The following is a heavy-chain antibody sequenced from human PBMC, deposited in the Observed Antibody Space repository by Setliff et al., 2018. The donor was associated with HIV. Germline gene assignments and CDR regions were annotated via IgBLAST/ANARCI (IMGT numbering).Heavy chain of an antibody. CDR3: ARGPLLGDAYDL. CDR1: GFNFGEYA. V-gene: IGHV3-49*04. Sequence: GGSLRLSCAAFGFNFGEYALSWVRQAPGKGLEWVAFIRTKAYSGTTEYAASVRGRFSVSRDDSKNSLYLQMNSLKTEDTAVYYCARGPLLGDAYDLWGQGTMVTVSS. CDR2: IRTKAYSGTT. J-gene: IGHJ3*01.